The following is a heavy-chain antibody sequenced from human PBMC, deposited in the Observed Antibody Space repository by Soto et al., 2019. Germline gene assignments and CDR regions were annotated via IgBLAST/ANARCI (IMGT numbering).Heavy chain of an antibody. CDR3: AKRQTYCGGDCYSVDY. J-gene: IGHJ4*02. CDR1: GFTLSSYA. D-gene: IGHD2-21*02. V-gene: IGHV3-23*01. Sequence: GGSLRLSCAASGFTLSSYAMSWVRQAPGKGLEWVSAISGSGGSTYYADSVKGRFTISRDNSKNTLYLQMNSLRAEDTAVYYCAKRQTYCGGDCYSVDYWGQGTLVTVSS. CDR2: ISGSGGST.